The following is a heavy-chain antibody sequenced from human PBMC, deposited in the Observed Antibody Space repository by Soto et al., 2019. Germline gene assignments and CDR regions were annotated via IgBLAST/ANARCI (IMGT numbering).Heavy chain of an antibody. D-gene: IGHD2-15*01. CDR3: ARDRGGALDS. J-gene: IGHJ4*02. CDR1: GFTFNTFA. Sequence: EVLLLESGGGLVQPGGSLRLSCAASGFTFNTFAMTWVRQAPGKGLEWVSALSGSESLSYYADSVKGRFTIPKDNSKNPIYHQMHNLRVDEPAVYFCARDRGGALDSWGQGTLVTVSS. V-gene: IGHV3-23*01. CDR2: LSGSESLS.